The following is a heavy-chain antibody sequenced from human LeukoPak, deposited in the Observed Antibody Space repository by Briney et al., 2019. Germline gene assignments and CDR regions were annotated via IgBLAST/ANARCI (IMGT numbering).Heavy chain of an antibody. V-gene: IGHV3-23*01. CDR2: ISDSGDIT. Sequence: PGGSLGLSCAASGFAFSNQAMGWVRQASGKGLEWVSVISDSGDITYYADSVKGRFTISRDNSKNTLFLQMNSLRAEDTAVYYCAKDARRTSGWYFFDYWGQGTLVTVSS. CDR3: AKDARRTSGWYFFDY. J-gene: IGHJ4*02. CDR1: GFAFSNQA. D-gene: IGHD6-19*01.